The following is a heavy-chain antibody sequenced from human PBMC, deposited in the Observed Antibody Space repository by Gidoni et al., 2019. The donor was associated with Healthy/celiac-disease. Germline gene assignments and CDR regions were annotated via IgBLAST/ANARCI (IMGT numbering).Heavy chain of an antibody. Sequence: EVQLVESGGGLVKPGGSLRLSCAASGFTFSSYSMNWVRQAPGKGLEWVSSISSSSSYIYYADSVKGRFTISRDNAKNSLYLQMNSLRAEDTAVYYCARLPVVIRENDAFDIWGQGTMVTVSS. CDR1: GFTFSSYS. V-gene: IGHV3-21*01. D-gene: IGHD3-22*01. J-gene: IGHJ3*02. CDR2: ISSSSSYI. CDR3: ARLPVVIRENDAFDI.